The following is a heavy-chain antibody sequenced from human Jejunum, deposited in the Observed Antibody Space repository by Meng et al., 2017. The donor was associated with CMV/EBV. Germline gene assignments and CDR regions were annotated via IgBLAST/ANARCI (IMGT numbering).Heavy chain of an antibody. CDR1: ISSSSYY. V-gene: IGHV4-39*07. CDR3: ARGDDFWSGYSGHNFDY. J-gene: IGHJ4*02. CDR2: IYYNGSS. Sequence: ISSSSYYWGWIRQPPGKGLEWIGSIYYNGSSYYNPSLKSRVTISLDTSKNQFSLRLSSVTAADTAVYYCARGDDFWSGYSGHNFDYWGQGTLVTVSS. D-gene: IGHD3-3*01.